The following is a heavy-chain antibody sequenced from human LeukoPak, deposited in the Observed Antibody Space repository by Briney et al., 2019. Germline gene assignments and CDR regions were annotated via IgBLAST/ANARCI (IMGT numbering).Heavy chain of an antibody. CDR2: IYYSGST. V-gene: IGHV4-59*02. J-gene: IGHJ3*02. CDR1: GGSVSSYY. Sequence: SETLSLTCTVSGGSVSSYYWSWIRQPPGKGLEWIGYIYYSGSTNYNPSLKSRVTISVDTSKNQFSLKLSSVTAADTAVYYCARDQDDAFDIWGQGTMVTVSS. CDR3: ARDQDDAFDI.